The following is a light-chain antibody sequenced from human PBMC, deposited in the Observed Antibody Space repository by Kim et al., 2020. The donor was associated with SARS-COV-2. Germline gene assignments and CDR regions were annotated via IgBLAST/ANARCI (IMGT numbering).Light chain of an antibody. CDR3: QSRNSAGIAL. J-gene: IGLJ2*01. CDR1: SLRNYY. V-gene: IGLV3-19*01. CDR2: GRN. Sequence: SSELTQDPAVSVALGQTVRITCQGDSLRNYYATWYQQKPRQAPVLVIYGRNNRPSGIPDRFSGSTSGNTASLTISGAQAEDEADFYCQSRNSAGIALFGGGTQLTVL.